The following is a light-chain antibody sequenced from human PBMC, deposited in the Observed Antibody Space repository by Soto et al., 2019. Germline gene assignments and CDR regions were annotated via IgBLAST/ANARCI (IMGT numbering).Light chain of an antibody. CDR2: EVS. CDR3: SSYSSSSTV. CDR1: SSDVGGYNY. J-gene: IGLJ1*01. V-gene: IGLV2-14*01. Sequence: QSALTQPPSASGSPGQSVTISCTGTSSDVGGYNYVSWYQQHPGKAPKLMIYEVSTRPSGVSSRFSGSKSGNTASLTISGLQAEDEADYYCSSYSSSSTVFGTGTKLTVL.